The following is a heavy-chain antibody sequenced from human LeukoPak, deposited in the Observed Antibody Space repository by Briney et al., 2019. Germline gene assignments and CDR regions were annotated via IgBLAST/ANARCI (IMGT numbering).Heavy chain of an antibody. CDR1: GFTFSSYA. V-gene: IGHV3-23*01. J-gene: IGHJ4*02. Sequence: GGSLRLSCAASGFTFSSYAMSWVRQAPGKGLEWVSAISGSGGSTYYADSVKGRFTISRDNSKNTLYLQMNSLRAEDTAVYYCAKVRLSFVVYAMFDYWGQGTLVTVSS. D-gene: IGHD2-8*02. CDR3: AKVRLSFVVYAMFDY. CDR2: ISGSGGST.